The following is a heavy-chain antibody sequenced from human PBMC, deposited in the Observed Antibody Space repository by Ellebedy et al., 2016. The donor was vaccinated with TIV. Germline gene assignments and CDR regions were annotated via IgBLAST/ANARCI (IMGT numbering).Heavy chain of an antibody. CDR1: GFTFSSYW. J-gene: IGHJ4*02. CDR3: ASSTTTPGAFDY. V-gene: IGHV3-23*01. D-gene: IGHD1-1*01. Sequence: GGSLRLSCAASGFTFSSYWMHWVRQAPGKGLEWVSAISGSGGSTYYADSVKGRFTISRDNSKNTLYLQMNSLRAEDTAVYYCASSTTTPGAFDYWGQGALVTVSS. CDR2: ISGSGGST.